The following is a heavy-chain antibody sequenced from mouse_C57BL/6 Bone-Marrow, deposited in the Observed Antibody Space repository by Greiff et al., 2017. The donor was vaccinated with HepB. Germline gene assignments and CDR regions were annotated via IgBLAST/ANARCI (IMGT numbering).Heavy chain of an antibody. D-gene: IGHD1-1*01. CDR1: GYTFTSYW. V-gene: IGHV1-53*01. J-gene: IGHJ1*03. CDR2: INPSNGGT. CDR3: ARSITTVPYWYFDV. Sequence: QVQLKHPGTELVKPGASVKLSCKASGYTFTSYWMHWVKQRPGQGLEWIGNINPSNGGTNYNEKFKSKATLTVDKSSSTAYMQLSSLTSEASAVYYCARSITTVPYWYFDVWGTGTTVTVSS.